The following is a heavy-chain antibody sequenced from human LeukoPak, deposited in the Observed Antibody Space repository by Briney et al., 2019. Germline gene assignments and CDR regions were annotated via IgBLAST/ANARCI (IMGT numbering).Heavy chain of an antibody. CDR2: INWNGGST. CDR3: ARVAYSAYDYPTLLPPFDY. Sequence: PGGSLRLSCAASGFTFDDYGLSWVRQAPGKGLEWVSGINWNGGSTGYADSVKGRFTISRDNAKKSLYLQMHSLRAEDTALYSCARVAYSAYDYPTLLPPFDYWGQGTLVTVSS. V-gene: IGHV3-20*04. CDR1: GFTFDDYG. J-gene: IGHJ4*02. D-gene: IGHD5-12*01.